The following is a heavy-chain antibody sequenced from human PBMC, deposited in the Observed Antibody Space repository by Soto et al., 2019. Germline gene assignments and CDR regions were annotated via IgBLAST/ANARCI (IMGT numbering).Heavy chain of an antibody. CDR3: ARSRPPERNWGSVDAFDI. D-gene: IGHD7-27*01. CDR1: GGSISSGGYY. Sequence: QVQLQESGPGLVKPSQTLSLTCTVSGGSISSGGYYWSWIRQHPGKGLEWIGYIYYSGSTYYNPSLKSRVTLSVDTSKNQVSLKLSSVTAADTAVYYCARSRPPERNWGSVDAFDIWGQGTMVTVSS. V-gene: IGHV4-31*03. CDR2: IYYSGST. J-gene: IGHJ3*02.